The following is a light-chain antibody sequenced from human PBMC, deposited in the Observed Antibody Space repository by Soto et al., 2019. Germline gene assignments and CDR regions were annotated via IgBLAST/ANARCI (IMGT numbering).Light chain of an antibody. CDR2: GAS. J-gene: IGKJ4*02. V-gene: IGKV3-15*01. Sequence: EIVMTQSPATLSVSAGERVTLSCRASQSVSSNLAWYQQKPGQAPRHLIYGASTRATGIPARFSGSGSGTDFTLTISSLQSEDFAVYYCQQYNNWPPLTFGGGTKVEIK. CDR3: QQYNNWPPLT. CDR1: QSVSSN.